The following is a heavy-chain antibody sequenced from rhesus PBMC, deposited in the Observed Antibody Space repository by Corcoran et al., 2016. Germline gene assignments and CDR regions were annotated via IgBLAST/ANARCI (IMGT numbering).Heavy chain of an antibody. CDR2: ITYTGSGT. CDR1: GFSFSDPV. J-gene: IGHJ2*01. CDR3: VKLGQGAYWYFDL. D-gene: IGHD5-24*01. Sequence: EVQLVETGGGLVQPGGSLRHSCSASGFSFSDPVIPWVRQAPGKWLEWVSGITYTGSGTYYTDSVKGRFTISRDNSKNTLALQMNSLKPEDTAVYYCVKLGQGAYWYFDLWGPGTPITISS. V-gene: IGHV3S5*01.